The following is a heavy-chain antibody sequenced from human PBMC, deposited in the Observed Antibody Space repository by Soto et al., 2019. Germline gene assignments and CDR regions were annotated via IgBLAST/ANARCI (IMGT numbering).Heavy chain of an antibody. CDR1: GDTFNFYT. CDR2: FNPILSMS. CDR3: ATSFGSGYRAFDY. V-gene: IGHV1-69*02. D-gene: IGHD3-10*01. Sequence: SVKVSCKASGDTFNFYTINWVRQAPGLGLEWMGRFNPILSMSNSALRFQGRVTLTADRSTSTAYMVLSSLRSDDTAVYYCATSFGSGYRAFDYWGQGVLVTVSS. J-gene: IGHJ4*02.